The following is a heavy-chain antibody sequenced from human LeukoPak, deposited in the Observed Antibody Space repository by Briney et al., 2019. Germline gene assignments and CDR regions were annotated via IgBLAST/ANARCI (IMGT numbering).Heavy chain of an antibody. CDR3: ARAGRSDYYDSSGYYGPPDY. Sequence: ASVKVSCKASGYTFTSYGISWVRQAPGQGLEWMGGIIPIFGTANYAQKFQGRVTITADESTSTAYMELSSLRSEDTAVYYCARAGRSDYYDSSGYYGPPDYWGQGTLVTVSS. J-gene: IGHJ4*02. CDR1: GYTFTSYG. D-gene: IGHD3-22*01. CDR2: IIPIFGTA. V-gene: IGHV1-69*01.